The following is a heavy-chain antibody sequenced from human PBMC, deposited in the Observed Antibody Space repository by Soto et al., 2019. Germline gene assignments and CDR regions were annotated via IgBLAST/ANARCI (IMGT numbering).Heavy chain of an antibody. CDR3: ARGSSPVDFDY. Sequence: ASVKVSCKASGYTFTSYGISWVRQAPGQGLEWMGIINPSGGSTSYAQKFQGRVTMTRDTSTSTVYMELSSLRSEDTALYYCARGSSPVDFDYWGQGTLVTVSS. CDR2: INPSGGST. J-gene: IGHJ4*02. D-gene: IGHD6-13*01. V-gene: IGHV1-46*01. CDR1: GYTFTSYG.